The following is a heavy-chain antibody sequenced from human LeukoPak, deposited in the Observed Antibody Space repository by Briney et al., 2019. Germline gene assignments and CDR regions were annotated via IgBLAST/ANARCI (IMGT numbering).Heavy chain of an antibody. J-gene: IGHJ2*01. CDR1: GYSLSELS. CDR3: TSDRSDGGYAESNGYPTFDL. D-gene: IGHD3-22*01. CDR2: FDPEDVET. Sequence: GASVKVSCKVSGYSLSELSIHWVRQAPGKGLEWMGGFDPEDVETIYAQKFQGRVTMTEDTSTDTAYMELNNLRSDDTAVYYCTSDRSDGGYAESNGYPTFDLWGRGTLVTVSS. V-gene: IGHV1-24*01.